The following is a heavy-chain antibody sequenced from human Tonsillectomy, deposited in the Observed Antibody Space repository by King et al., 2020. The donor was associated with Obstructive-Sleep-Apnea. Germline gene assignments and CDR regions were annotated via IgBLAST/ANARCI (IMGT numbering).Heavy chain of an antibody. CDR3: TRGDWFDP. Sequence: VQLVESGGGLVQPGGSLKLSCAASGFTFSGSSMHWVRQASGKGLEWVGRIRRKANSYATAYAASVKGRFTISRDDSKNTAYLQMNSLKTADTAVYYCTRGDWFDPWGQGTLVTVSS. D-gene: IGHD3-16*01. V-gene: IGHV3-73*02. CDR2: IRRKANSYAT. J-gene: IGHJ5*02. CDR1: GFTFSGSS.